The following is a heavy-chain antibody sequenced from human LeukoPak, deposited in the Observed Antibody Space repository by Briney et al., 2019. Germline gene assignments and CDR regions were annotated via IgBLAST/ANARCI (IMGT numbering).Heavy chain of an antibody. D-gene: IGHD3-10*01. CDR3: AREDYYGSGSFDY. CDR1: GFTFSSYA. CDR2: ISYDGSNK. Sequence: PGGSLRLSCAASGFTFSSYAMHWVRQAPGKGLEWVAVISYDGSNKYYADSVKGRFTISRDNSKNTLYLQMNSLRAKDTAVYYCAREDYYGSGSFDYWGQGTLVTVSS. V-gene: IGHV3-30-3*01. J-gene: IGHJ4*02.